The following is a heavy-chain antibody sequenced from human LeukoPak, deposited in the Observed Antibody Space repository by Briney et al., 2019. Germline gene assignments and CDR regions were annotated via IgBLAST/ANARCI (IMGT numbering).Heavy chain of an antibody. CDR2: INHSGST. CDR1: GGSFSGYY. CDR3: ARHVGPRYCSSTSCPLFDY. D-gene: IGHD2-2*01. Sequence: SETLSLTCSVYGGSFSGYYWSWIRQPPGKGLEWIGEINHSGSTNYNPSLKSRVTISVDTSKNQFSLKLSSVTAADTAVYYCARHVGPRYCSSTSCPLFDYWGQGTLVTVSS. V-gene: IGHV4-34*01. J-gene: IGHJ4*02.